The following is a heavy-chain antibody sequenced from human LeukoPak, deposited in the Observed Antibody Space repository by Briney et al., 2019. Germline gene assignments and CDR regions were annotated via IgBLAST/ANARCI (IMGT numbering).Heavy chain of an antibody. Sequence: MTSGTLSLTCAVSGGSISSNNWWNWVRQPPGKGLEWIGEIYHSGSTNYNPSLKSRVTISVDKSKNQFSLKLSSVTAADTAVYYCATYTGFCSGGSCYLSYFDYWGQGTLVTVSS. J-gene: IGHJ4*02. D-gene: IGHD2-15*01. CDR1: GGSISSNNW. CDR3: ATYTGFCSGGSCYLSYFDY. V-gene: IGHV4-4*02. CDR2: IYHSGST.